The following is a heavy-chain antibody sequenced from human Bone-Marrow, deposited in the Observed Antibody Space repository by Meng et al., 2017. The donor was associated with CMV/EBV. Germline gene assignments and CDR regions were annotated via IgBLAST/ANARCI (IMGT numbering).Heavy chain of an antibody. J-gene: IGHJ3*02. CDR2: INPNSGGT. Sequence: ASVKVSCKASGYTFTGYYMHWVRQAPGQGLEWMGWINPNSGGTNYAQKFQGRVTMTRDTSISTAYMELSRLRSDDTAVYYCARVSMMGGPHCSSTSCYIRERVQDKRNAFDIWGQGTMVTVSS. D-gene: IGHD2-2*02. CDR3: ARVSMMGGPHCSSTSCYIRERVQDKRNAFDI. CDR1: GYTFTGYY. V-gene: IGHV1-2*02.